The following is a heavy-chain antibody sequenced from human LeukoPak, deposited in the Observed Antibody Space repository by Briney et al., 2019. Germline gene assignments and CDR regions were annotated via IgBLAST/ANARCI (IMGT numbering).Heavy chain of an antibody. J-gene: IGHJ6*03. CDR2: IYTSGST. CDR1: GGSISSGSYY. CDR3: ARDANWDTGIGDYMDV. D-gene: IGHD2-15*01. V-gene: IGHV4-61*02. Sequence: SETLSLTCTVSGGSISSGSYYWSWIRQPAGKGLEWIGRIYTSGSTNYNPSLKSRVTMSVDNSKNQFSLKLSFVTAADTAVYYCARDANWDTGIGDYMDVWGKGTTVTVSS.